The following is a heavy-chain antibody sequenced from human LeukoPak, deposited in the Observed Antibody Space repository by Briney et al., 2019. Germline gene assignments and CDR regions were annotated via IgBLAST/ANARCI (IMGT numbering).Heavy chain of an antibody. Sequence: GGSLRLSCAGSGFTFSSYAMSWVRQAPGKGLEWVSGIGGTGDARAYADSVMGRSTISRDNSENTMYLQMNSLRVEDTAIYYCAKGRSEYIILPADYWGQGTLFSVSS. V-gene: IGHV3-23*01. D-gene: IGHD3-3*02. CDR2: IGGTGDAR. CDR1: GFTFSSYA. CDR3: AKGRSEYIILPADY. J-gene: IGHJ4*02.